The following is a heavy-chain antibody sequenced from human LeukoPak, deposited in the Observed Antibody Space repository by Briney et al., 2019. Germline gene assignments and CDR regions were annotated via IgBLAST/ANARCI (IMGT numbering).Heavy chain of an antibody. J-gene: IGHJ4*02. D-gene: IGHD1-1*01. CDR3: AIAQSWDELFAS. V-gene: IGHV3-53*01. Sequence: GSLTLSCAASGISVTGNYMGWVRQPPGKGLEWVSFISINTDTFYADSVRGRFTISRDSSKNTLFLQMNSLRDEDSAVYYCAIAQSWDELFASWGQGTLVTVSS. CDR1: GISVTGNY. CDR2: ISINTDT.